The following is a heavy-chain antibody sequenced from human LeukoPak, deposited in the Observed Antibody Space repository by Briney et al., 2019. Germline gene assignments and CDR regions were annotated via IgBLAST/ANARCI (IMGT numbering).Heavy chain of an antibody. J-gene: IGHJ4*02. CDR3: ARDRMDTGTYFDY. V-gene: IGHV1-18*01. CDR1: GYTFTTYG. D-gene: IGHD5-18*01. CDR2: ISTYNGNA. Sequence: ASVKVSCRSSGYTFTTYGITWVRQAPGQGLEWMGWISTYNGNANYAQKLQGRVTMTTDTSTSTAYMELRSLRSDDTAMYYCARDRMDTGTYFDYWGQGTLVTVSS.